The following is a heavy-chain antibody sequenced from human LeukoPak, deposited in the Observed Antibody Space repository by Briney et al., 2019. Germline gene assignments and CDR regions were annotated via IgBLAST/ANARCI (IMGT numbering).Heavy chain of an antibody. J-gene: IGHJ4*02. CDR2: ISYDGIHK. CDR3: ASGGIMGATDSFDY. CDR1: GFTFSSRG. D-gene: IGHD1-26*01. V-gene: IGHV3-30*03. Sequence: PGGSPRLSCAASGFTFSSRGMQWVRQAPGKGLEWVAVISYDGIHKYYADSVKGRFTISRDNSKNTLYLQMNSLRADDTAVYYCASGGIMGATDSFDYWGQGTLVTVSS.